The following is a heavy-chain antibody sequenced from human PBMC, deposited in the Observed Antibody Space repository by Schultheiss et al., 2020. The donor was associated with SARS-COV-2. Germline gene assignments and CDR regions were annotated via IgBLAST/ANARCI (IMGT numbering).Heavy chain of an antibody. Sequence: SETLSLTCTVSGGSISSSIYYWGWIRQPPGKGLEWIGSMYYSGTTYYNPSLKSRVTMSADTSRNQFSLKLTSVTAADTAVYYCARERPRDAFDIWGQGTMVTVSS. CDR2: MYYSGTT. V-gene: IGHV4-39*02. CDR3: ARERPRDAFDI. CDR1: GGSISSSIYY. J-gene: IGHJ3*02.